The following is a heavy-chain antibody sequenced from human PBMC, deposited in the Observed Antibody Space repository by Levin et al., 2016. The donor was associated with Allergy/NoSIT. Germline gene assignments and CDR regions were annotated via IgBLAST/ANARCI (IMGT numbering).Heavy chain of an antibody. D-gene: IGHD2-15*01. CDR3: ARGRHCSGGSCYSDY. V-gene: IGHV3-74*01. CDR2: INSDGSTT. CDR1: GFVFSNYW. J-gene: IGHJ4*02. Sequence: LSLTCAASGFVFSNYWMHWVRQGPGKGLVYVSRINSDGSTTTYADSAKGRFNISRDNAKNSLYLQMNSLRAEDTAVYYCARGRHCSGGSCYSDYWGQGTLVSVSS.